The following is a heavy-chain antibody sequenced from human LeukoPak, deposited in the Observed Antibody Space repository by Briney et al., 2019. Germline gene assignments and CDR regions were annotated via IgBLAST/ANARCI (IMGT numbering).Heavy chain of an antibody. CDR1: GGSISSSSYY. Sequence: PSETLSLTCTVSGGSISSSSYYWGWIRQPPGKGLEWIGSIYYSGSTYYNPSLKSRVTISVDTSKNQFSLKLSSVTAADTAVYYCARDLTITMVRGVPLYYFDYWGQGTLVTVSS. V-gene: IGHV4-39*07. D-gene: IGHD3-10*01. CDR2: IYYSGST. CDR3: ARDLTITMVRGVPLYYFDY. J-gene: IGHJ4*02.